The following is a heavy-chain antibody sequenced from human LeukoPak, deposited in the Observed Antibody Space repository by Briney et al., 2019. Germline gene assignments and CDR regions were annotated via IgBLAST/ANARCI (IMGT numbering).Heavy chain of an antibody. D-gene: IGHD1-26*01. Sequence: ASVKLSCKASGGTFSSYAISWVRQAPGQGLEWMGRITPIFGTANYAQKFQGRVTITADKSTSTAYMELSSLRSEDTAVYYCARESRGWEPLPYNWFDPWGQGTLVTVSS. J-gene: IGHJ5*02. CDR2: ITPIFGTA. CDR1: GGTFSSYA. CDR3: ARESRGWEPLPYNWFDP. V-gene: IGHV1-69*06.